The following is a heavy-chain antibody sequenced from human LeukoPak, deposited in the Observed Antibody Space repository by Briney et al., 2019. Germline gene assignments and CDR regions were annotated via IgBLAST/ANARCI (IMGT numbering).Heavy chain of an antibody. V-gene: IGHV3-30-3*01. CDR1: GFTFSSYA. Sequence: GRSLRLSCAASGFTFSSYAMHWVRQAPGKGLEWVAVISYDGSNKYYADSVKGRFTISRDNSKNTLYLQMNSLRAEDTAVYYCARDSRITGTTGFDPWGQGTLVTVSS. CDR2: ISYDGSNK. D-gene: IGHD1-7*01. J-gene: IGHJ5*02. CDR3: ARDSRITGTTGFDP.